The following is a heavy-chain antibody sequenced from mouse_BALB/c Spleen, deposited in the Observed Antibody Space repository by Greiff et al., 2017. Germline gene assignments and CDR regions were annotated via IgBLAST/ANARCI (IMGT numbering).Heavy chain of an antibody. J-gene: IGHJ1*01. CDR1: GFNIKDTY. V-gene: IGHV14-3*02. D-gene: IGHD2-3*01. CDR2: IDPANGNT. CDR3: AREEDGYFDV. Sequence: EVKLQESGAELVKPGASVKLSCTASGFNIKDTYMHWVKQSPEQGLEWIGRIDPANGNTKYDPKFQGKATITADTSSNTAYLQLSSLTSEDTAVYYCAREEDGYFDVWGEGTTVTVSS.